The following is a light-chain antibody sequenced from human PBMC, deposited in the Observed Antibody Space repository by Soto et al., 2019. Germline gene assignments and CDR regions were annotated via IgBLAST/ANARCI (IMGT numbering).Light chain of an antibody. CDR1: QSVSSN. CDR2: GAS. CDR3: QQFNNWPQT. J-gene: IGKJ1*01. Sequence: EIVMTQSPATLSVSPGERATLSCRASQSVSSNLAWYQQKSGQAPRLLIYGASTRATGIPARFSGSESGTEFTLTISSLQSEDFAVYFCQQFNNWPQTFGQGTKV. V-gene: IGKV3-15*01.